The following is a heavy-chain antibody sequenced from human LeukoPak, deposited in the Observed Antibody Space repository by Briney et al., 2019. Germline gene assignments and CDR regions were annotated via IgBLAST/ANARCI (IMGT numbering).Heavy chain of an antibody. CDR3: ARGSRTVTTFLIDY. V-gene: IGHV4-34*01. CDR1: GGSFSGYY. Sequence: SETLSLTCAVYGGSFSGYYWSWIRQPPGKGLEWIGEINHSGRTNYNPSLKSQVTISVDTSKNQFSPKLSSVTAADTAVYYCARGSRTVTTFLIDYWGQGTLVTVSS. J-gene: IGHJ4*02. D-gene: IGHD4-17*01. CDR2: INHSGRT.